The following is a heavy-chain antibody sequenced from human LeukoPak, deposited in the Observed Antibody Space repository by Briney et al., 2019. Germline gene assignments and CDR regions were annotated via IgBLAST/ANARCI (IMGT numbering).Heavy chain of an antibody. CDR1: GYTFTDYY. D-gene: IGHD3-22*01. Sequence: ASVKVSCKASGYTFTDYYMHWVRQAPGQGREGVGRINPNSGGTTYAQKFQARVTMTRDTSISTAYMELSRLRSDATALYYCARAAYYNDGTGYYSGDWGQGTLVTASS. CDR2: INPNSGGT. J-gene: IGHJ4*02. CDR3: ARAAYYNDGTGYYSGD. V-gene: IGHV1-2*06.